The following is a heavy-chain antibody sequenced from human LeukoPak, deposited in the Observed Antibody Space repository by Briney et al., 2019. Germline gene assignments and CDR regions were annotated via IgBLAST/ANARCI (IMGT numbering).Heavy chain of an antibody. V-gene: IGHV3-13*01. J-gene: IGHJ6*02. CDR3: VRDPSGWGMDV. CDR1: GFTFSSYD. CDR2: IGKAGDT. Sequence: GGSLRLSCVASGFTFSSYDMHWVRQGKGKGLEWVSDIGKAGDTYYADSVKGRFTISRESAKNSLYLQMNSLRDGDTAVYYCVRDPSGWGMDVWGQGTTVIVSS.